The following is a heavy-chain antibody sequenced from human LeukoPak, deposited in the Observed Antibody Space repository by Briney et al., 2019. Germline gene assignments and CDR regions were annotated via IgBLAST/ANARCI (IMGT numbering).Heavy chain of an antibody. J-gene: IGHJ4*02. CDR1: GFTFDDYT. V-gene: IGHV3-9*01. D-gene: IGHD6-13*01. Sequence: GGSLRLSCAASGFTFDDYTMHWVRQAPGKGLECVSGISWNSGSIGYADSVKGRFTISRDNAKNSLHLQMNSLRAEDTALYYCAKGTRIAAAGSFDYWGQGTLVTVSS. CDR2: ISWNSGSI. CDR3: AKGTRIAAAGSFDY.